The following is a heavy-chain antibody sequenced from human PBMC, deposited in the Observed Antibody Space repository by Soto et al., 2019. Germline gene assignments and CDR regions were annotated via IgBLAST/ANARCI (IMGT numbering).Heavy chain of an antibody. CDR1: GYTFTSYG. D-gene: IGHD6-6*01. J-gene: IGHJ6*02. V-gene: IGHV1-18*04. Sequence: QVQLVQSGAEVKKPGASVKVSCKASGYTFTSYGISWVRQAPGQGLEWMGWISAYNGNTNYAQKLQGRVTMTTDTSTSTAYMERRSLRSDDTAVYYCAMNEGAARPSYYYGMDVWGQGTTVTVSS. CDR3: AMNEGAARPSYYYGMDV. CDR2: ISAYNGNT.